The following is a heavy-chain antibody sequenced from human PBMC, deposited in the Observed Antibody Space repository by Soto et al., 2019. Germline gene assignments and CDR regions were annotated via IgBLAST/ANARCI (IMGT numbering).Heavy chain of an antibody. V-gene: IGHV4-59*01. CDR1: GGFISSYY. CDR2: IYYSGST. Sequence: SETLSLTCTVSGGFISSYYWSWIRQPPGKGLEWIGYIYYSGSTNYNPSLKSRVTISVDTSKNQFSLKVSSVTAADTAVYYCAREGRHCSTNSCDNWFDPWGQGTLVTVSS. D-gene: IGHD2-2*01. J-gene: IGHJ5*02. CDR3: AREGRHCSTNSCDNWFDP.